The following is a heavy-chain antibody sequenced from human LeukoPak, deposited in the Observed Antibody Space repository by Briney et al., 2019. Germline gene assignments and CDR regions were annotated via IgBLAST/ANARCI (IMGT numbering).Heavy chain of an antibody. CDR3: ARGITMVRGVIYI. Sequence: GASVKVSCKASGYTFTGYYMHWVRQAPGQGLEWMGSINPNSGGTNYAQKFQGRVTMTRDTSISTAYMELSRLRSDDKAVYYCARGITMVRGVIYIWGQGTMVTVSS. CDR2: INPNSGGT. CDR1: GYTFTGYY. J-gene: IGHJ3*02. V-gene: IGHV1-2*02. D-gene: IGHD3-10*01.